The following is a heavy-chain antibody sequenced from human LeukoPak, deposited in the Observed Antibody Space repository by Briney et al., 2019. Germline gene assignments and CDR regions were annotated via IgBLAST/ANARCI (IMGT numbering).Heavy chain of an antibody. D-gene: IGHD2-15*01. J-gene: IGHJ6*04. CDR3: AKDGNIVVVVAATRGMDV. V-gene: IGHV3-30*18. Sequence: GGSLRLSCAASVFTFSNYGMHWVRQAPGKGLEWVAVMSYDGSNKYYADSVKGRFTISRDNSKNTLYLQMNSLRAEDTAVYYCAKDGNIVVVVAATRGMDVWGKGSTVTVSS. CDR1: VFTFSNYG. CDR2: MSYDGSNK.